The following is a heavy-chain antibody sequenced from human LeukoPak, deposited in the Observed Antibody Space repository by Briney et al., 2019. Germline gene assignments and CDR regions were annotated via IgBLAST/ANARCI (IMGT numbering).Heavy chain of an antibody. CDR2: ISGRGASK. D-gene: IGHD2-2*01. V-gene: IGHV3-23*01. J-gene: IGHJ4*02. CDR3: AKGVVVAPDVTPFDY. CDR1: GLTFNSYG. Sequence: GGTLRLTCAVSGLTFNSYGMNWVRQAPGKGLEWVSDISGRGASKYYADSVKGRFTISRDNSKNTLYLQMNSLRAEDTAVYYCAKGVVVAPDVTPFDYWGQGTLVTVSS.